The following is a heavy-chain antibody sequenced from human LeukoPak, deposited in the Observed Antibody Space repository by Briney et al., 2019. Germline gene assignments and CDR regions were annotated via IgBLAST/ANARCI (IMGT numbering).Heavy chain of an antibody. J-gene: IGHJ5*02. V-gene: IGHV3-48*03. CDR1: GFTFSTFE. CDR2: ISSGGSTI. D-gene: IGHD2-2*01. CDR3: ARGVRYCSSTSCYWWFDP. Sequence: GGSLRLSCAASGFTFSTFEMNWVRQAPGKGLEWVSYISSGGSTIYYADSVKGRFTISRDNARSSLFLQMNSLRAEDTAVYYCARGVRYCSSTSCYWWFDPWGQGTLVTVSS.